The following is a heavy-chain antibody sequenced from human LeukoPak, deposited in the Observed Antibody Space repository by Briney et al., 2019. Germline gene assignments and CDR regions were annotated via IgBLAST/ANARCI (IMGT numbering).Heavy chain of an antibody. CDR3: VRGVGGSSYLDY. D-gene: IGHD3-16*01. Sequence: GGSLRLSCAASGFTFSSHWMHWVRQAPGKGLVWVSRINSDGSSISYADSVKGRFTISRDNAKNTLYLQMNSLRVEDAAVYYCVRGVGGSSYLDYWGQGALVTVSS. CDR1: GFTFSSHW. CDR2: INSDGSSI. J-gene: IGHJ4*02. V-gene: IGHV3-74*01.